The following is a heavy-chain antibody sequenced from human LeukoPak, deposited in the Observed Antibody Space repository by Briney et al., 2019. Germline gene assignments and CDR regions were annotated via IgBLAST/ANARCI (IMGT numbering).Heavy chain of an antibody. Sequence: ASVKVSCKASGYTFTSYDINWVRQAPGQGLEWMGWINTNTGNPTYAQGFTGRFVFSLDTSVSTAYLQISSLKAEDTAVYYCARAVLDGSGSYYYAPNGMDVWGQGTTVTVSS. D-gene: IGHD3-10*01. J-gene: IGHJ6*02. CDR3: ARAVLDGSGSYYYAPNGMDV. CDR2: INTNTGNP. CDR1: GYTFTSYD. V-gene: IGHV7-4-1*02.